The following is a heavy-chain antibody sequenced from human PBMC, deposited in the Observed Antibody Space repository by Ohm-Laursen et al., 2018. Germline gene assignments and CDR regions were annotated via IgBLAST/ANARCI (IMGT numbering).Heavy chain of an antibody. CDR3: ARTPTSLVPIYGMDV. CDR2: ISSNGGST. V-gene: IGHV3-64*01. CDR1: GFTFSSYA. J-gene: IGHJ6*02. Sequence: SLRLSCAASGFTFSSYAMHWVRQAPGKGLEYVSAISSNGGSTYYANSVKGRFTISRDNSKNTLYLQMGSLRAEDMAVYYCARTPTSLVPIYGMDVWGQGTTVPVSS. D-gene: IGHD2-2*01.